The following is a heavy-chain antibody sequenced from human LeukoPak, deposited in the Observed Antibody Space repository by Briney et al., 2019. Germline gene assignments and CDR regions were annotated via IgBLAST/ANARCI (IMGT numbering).Heavy chain of an antibody. Sequence: PSETLSLTCTVSGGSISSGSYYWSWIRQPAGKGLVWIGRIYTSGSTNYNPSLKSRVTISVDTSKNQFSLKLSSVTAADTAVYYCARAAGYCSSTSCYGNYNWFDPWGQGTLVTVSS. CDR3: ARAAGYCSSTSCYGNYNWFDP. CDR1: GGSISSGSYY. CDR2: IYTSGST. D-gene: IGHD2-2*01. V-gene: IGHV4-61*02. J-gene: IGHJ5*02.